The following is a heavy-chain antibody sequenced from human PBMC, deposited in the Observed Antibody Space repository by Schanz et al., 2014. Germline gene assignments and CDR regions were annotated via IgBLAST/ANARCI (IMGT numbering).Heavy chain of an antibody. CDR1: GITFSGYS. V-gene: IGHV3-48*01. J-gene: IGHJ4*02. CDR2: ISGSSSTK. Sequence: EVQLLESGGGLVQPGGSLRISCAASGITFSGYSMNWVRQAPGKGLEWVSYISGSSSTKYYADSVKGRFTISRDNGKKSLYLQMNSLRSEDTAVYFCARAFGGYDPAGALDYWGQGTLVTVSS. CDR3: ARAFGGYDPAGALDY. D-gene: IGHD5-12*01.